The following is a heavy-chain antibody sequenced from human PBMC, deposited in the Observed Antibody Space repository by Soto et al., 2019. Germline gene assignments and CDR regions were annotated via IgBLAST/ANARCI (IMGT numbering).Heavy chain of an antibody. Sequence: SGGSLRLSCAASGFTFSSYAMSWVRQAPGKGLEWVSAISGSGGSTYYADSVKGRFTISRDNSKNTLYLQMNSLRAEDTAVYYCAGGICSGGSCFHIASWGLGPVVTVSS. D-gene: IGHD2-15*01. CDR3: AGGICSGGSCFHIAS. CDR2: ISGSGGST. V-gene: IGHV3-23*01. J-gene: IGHJ4*02. CDR1: GFTFSSYA.